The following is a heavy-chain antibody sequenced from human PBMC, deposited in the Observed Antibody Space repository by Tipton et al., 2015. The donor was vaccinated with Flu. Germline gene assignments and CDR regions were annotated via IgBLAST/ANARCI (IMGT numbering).Heavy chain of an antibody. CDR2: MSPNTGGT. J-gene: IGHJ6*03. CDR1: GYTFTDYF. V-gene: IGHV1-2*02. Sequence: QLVQSGAEVKKPGASVKVSCKASGYTFTDYFIHWVRQAPGQGLEWMGWMSPNTGGTNYAQKFQGRVTMTTDTSITTAYMDLSRLSSDDTAIYYCARDGYSGMPYYYYMDVWGKGTTVTVSS. CDR3: ARDGYSGMPYYYYMDV. D-gene: IGHD3-22*01.